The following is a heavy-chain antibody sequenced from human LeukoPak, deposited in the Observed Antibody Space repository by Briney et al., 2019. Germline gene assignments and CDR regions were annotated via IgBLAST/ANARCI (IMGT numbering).Heavy chain of an antibody. CDR3: AKAGGPTGSMRFYMDV. J-gene: IGHJ6*03. V-gene: IGHV3-74*01. D-gene: IGHD1-1*01. CDR2: ISSDEIST. Sequence: GGSLRLSCAGSGFTFSSYWMLWVRQAPGEGLVWVSRISSDEISTNYAASVRGRFTISRDNAKNTLYLQMDSLRAEDTAVYYCAKAGGPTGSMRFYMDVWGKGTTVTVSS. CDR1: GFTFSSYW.